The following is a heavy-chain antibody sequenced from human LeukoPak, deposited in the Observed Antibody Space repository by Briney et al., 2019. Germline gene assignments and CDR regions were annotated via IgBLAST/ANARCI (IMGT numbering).Heavy chain of an antibody. CDR1: GGSFSGYY. J-gene: IGHJ4*02. CDR3: CLGGDFDY. Sequence: SETLSLTCAVYGGSFSGYYWSWIRQPPGKGLEWIGEINHSGSTNYNPSLKSRVTISVDTSKNQFSLKLSSVTAADTAVYYCCLGGDFDYWGQGTLVTVSS. D-gene: IGHD2-21*01. V-gene: IGHV4-34*01. CDR2: INHSGST.